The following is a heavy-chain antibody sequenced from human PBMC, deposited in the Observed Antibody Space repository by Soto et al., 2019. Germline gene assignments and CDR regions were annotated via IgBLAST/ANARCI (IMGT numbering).Heavy chain of an antibody. CDR2: INFDGTST. V-gene: IGHV3-74*01. CDR1: GFTFSIHW. CDR3: ASITPSEVGANTEVDH. Sequence: GVSLRLSCTAAGFTFSIHWMHWVRQGTGKGVGWGSRINFDGTSTGYSDSFKGRFTISRDNAKNRLYLQIDDLRSEDTALCCFASITPSEVGANTEVDHWGQGHVVTVSS. J-gene: IGHJ5*02. D-gene: IGHD1-26*01.